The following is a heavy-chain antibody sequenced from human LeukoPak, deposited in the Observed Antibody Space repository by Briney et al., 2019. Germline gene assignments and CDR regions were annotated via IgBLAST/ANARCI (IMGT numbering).Heavy chain of an antibody. J-gene: IGHJ5*02. CDR1: GFTFSRYS. CDR3: ARRSSDNWFDP. Sequence: GGSLRLSCAASGFTFSRYSMNWVRQAPGKGLEWVSSISGLSNHIYYADSVRGRFTISRDNAKNSVYLQMNSLRVDDTAVYYCARRSSDNWFDPWGQGVLVTVSS. D-gene: IGHD6-19*01. CDR2: ISGLSNHI. V-gene: IGHV3-21*01.